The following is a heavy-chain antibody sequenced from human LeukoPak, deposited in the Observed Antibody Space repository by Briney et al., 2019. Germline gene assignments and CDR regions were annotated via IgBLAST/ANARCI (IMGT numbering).Heavy chain of an antibody. V-gene: IGHV3-48*03. CDR3: ARQQLPSGSDY. CDR1: GFTFTNYE. J-gene: IGHJ4*02. CDR2: ISSSGSTM. D-gene: IGHD6-13*01. Sequence: PGGSLRLSCAASGFTFTNYEMNWVRQAPGKGLEWVSYISSSGSTMYSADSVKGRFTISRDNAKNSLFLQMNSLRAEDTAVYYCARQQLPSGSDYWGQGTLVTVSS.